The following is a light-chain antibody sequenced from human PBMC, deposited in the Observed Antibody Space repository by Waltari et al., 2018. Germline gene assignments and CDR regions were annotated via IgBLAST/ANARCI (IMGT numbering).Light chain of an antibody. V-gene: IGKV4-1*01. CDR1: QSVLYNSNNKNY. CDR3: QQYYTPPLT. J-gene: IGKJ4*01. CDR2: WAS. Sequence: DIVMTQSPDSLAVSLGERATINCKSSQSVLYNSNNKNYLAWYQQKPGQPPKLLIYWASTRESGVPDRFSGSGSGTDFTLTISSLQAEDVAVYYFQQYYTPPLTFGGGTKVEIK.